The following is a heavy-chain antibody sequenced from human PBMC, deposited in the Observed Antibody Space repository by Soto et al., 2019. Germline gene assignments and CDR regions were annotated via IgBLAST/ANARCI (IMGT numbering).Heavy chain of an antibody. J-gene: IGHJ4*02. D-gene: IGHD3-10*01. V-gene: IGHV1-18*01. CDR3: AREMVRGVGSDY. CDR2: ISTYNGNT. Sequence: ASVKVSCKASGYTFTSYGISWVRQAPGQGLEWMGWISTYNGNTKYAQKLQGRVTMTTDTSTSTAYMELRSLRSDDTAVFYCAREMVRGVGSDYWGGETLVLVSS. CDR1: GYTFTSYG.